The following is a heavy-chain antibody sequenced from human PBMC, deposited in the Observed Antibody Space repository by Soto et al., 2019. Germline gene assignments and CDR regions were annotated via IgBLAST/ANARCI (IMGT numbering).Heavy chain of an antibody. CDR1: GGSFSGYY. Sequence: SETLSLTCAVYGGSFSGYYWSWIRQPPGKGLEWIGEINHSGSTNYNPSLKSRVTISVDTSKNQFSLKLSSVTAADTAVYYCARAVVATTDFDYWGQGTLVTVSS. CDR2: INHSGST. V-gene: IGHV4-34*01. D-gene: IGHD5-12*01. CDR3: ARAVVATTDFDY. J-gene: IGHJ4*02.